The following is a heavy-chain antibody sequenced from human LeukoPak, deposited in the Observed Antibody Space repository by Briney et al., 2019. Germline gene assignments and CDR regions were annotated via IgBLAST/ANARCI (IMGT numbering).Heavy chain of an antibody. CDR3: ARHLTISSGSLAGYSSSWYYFDY. V-gene: IGHV4-39*01. D-gene: IGHD6-13*01. CDR2: IYYSGST. Sequence: PSETLSLTCTVSGGSISSSSYYWGWIRQPPGKGLEWIGSIYYSGSTYYNPSLKSRVTISVDTSKNQFSLKLSSVTAADTAVYYCARHLTISSGSLAGYSSSWYYFDYWGQGTLVTVSS. CDR1: GGSISSSSYY. J-gene: IGHJ4*02.